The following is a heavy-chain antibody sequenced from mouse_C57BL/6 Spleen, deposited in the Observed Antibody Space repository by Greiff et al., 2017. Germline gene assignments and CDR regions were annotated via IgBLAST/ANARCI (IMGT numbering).Heavy chain of an antibody. D-gene: IGHD2-1*01. CDR3: ARYGNYAPYFDY. CDR1: GYTFTSYW. CDR2: IDPSDSET. Sequence: VQLQQPGAELVRPGSSVKLSCKASGYTFTSYWMHWVKQRPIQGLEWIGNIDPSDSETHYNQKFKDKATLTVDKSSSTAYMQLSSLTSEDSAVYYCARYGNYAPYFDYWGKGTTLTVSS. J-gene: IGHJ2*01. V-gene: IGHV1-52*01.